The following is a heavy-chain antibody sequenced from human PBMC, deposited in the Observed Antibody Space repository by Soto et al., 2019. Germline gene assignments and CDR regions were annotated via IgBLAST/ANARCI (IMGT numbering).Heavy chain of an antibody. Sequence: QVQLVQSGAEVKKPGSSVKVSCKASGGTFSSYAISWVRQAPGQGLEWMGGIIPIFGTANYAQKFQGRVTITADESTSTAYVELSSLRSEDTAVYYCERDRYYCGSGSKGYYYGMDVWGQGTTVTVSS. V-gene: IGHV1-69*01. CDR1: GGTFSSYA. CDR3: ERDRYYCGSGSKGYYYGMDV. CDR2: IIPIFGTA. J-gene: IGHJ6*02. D-gene: IGHD3-10*01.